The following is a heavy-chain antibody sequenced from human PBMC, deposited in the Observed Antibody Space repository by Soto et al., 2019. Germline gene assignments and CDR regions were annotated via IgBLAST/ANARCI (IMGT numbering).Heavy chain of an antibody. CDR3: ARDGYCSGGSCCSVTVFAY. CDR2: IWYDGSNK. V-gene: IGHV3-33*01. CDR1: GFTFSSYG. J-gene: IGHJ4*02. D-gene: IGHD2-15*01. Sequence: QVQLVESGGGVGQPGRSLRLSCAASGFTFSSYGMHWFRQAPGKGLVWVAVIWYDGSNKYYADSVMGRLTISRYNSKNTMYLQMNSMRAADTAVYSCARDGYCSGGSCCSVTVFAYCEQRTLVTSS.